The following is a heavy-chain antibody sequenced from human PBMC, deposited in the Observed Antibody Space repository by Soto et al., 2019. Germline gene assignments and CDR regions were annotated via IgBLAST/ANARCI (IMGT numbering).Heavy chain of an antibody. Sequence: ASVKVSCKASGYTFTSYGISCVRQAPGQVLEWMGWISAYNVNTNYAQKLQGRVTMTTDTSTSTAYMELRSLRSDDTAVYYCARGITLVRGVTQNNWFDPWGQGTLVTVSS. D-gene: IGHD3-10*01. CDR3: ARGITLVRGVTQNNWFDP. J-gene: IGHJ5*02. V-gene: IGHV1-18*04. CDR1: GYTFTSYG. CDR2: ISAYNVNT.